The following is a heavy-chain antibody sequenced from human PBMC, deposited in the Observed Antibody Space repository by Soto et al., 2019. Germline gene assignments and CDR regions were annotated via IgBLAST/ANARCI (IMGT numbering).Heavy chain of an antibody. Sequence: TSETLSLTCTVSGGSISSYYWSWIRQPPGKGLEWIGYIYYSGSTNYNPSLKSRVTISVDTSKNQFSLKLSSVTAADTAVYYCAAYLVIAAAGITHNWFDPWGQGTLVTVSS. CDR3: AAYLVIAAAGITHNWFDP. D-gene: IGHD6-13*01. CDR1: GGSISSYY. J-gene: IGHJ5*02. V-gene: IGHV4-59*01. CDR2: IYYSGST.